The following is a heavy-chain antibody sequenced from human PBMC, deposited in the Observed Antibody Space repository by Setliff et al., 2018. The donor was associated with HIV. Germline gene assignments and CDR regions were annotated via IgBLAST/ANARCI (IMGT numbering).Heavy chain of an antibody. V-gene: IGHV4-34*01. CDR3: ARGPDSRFLEWLSRPNYYYYMDV. CDR2: INHSGST. J-gene: IGHJ6*03. D-gene: IGHD3-3*01. Sequence: SETLSLTCTVSGGSISSYYWSWIRQPPGKGLEWIGEINHSGSTNYNPSLKSRLTISVDTSKNQFSLKLNSVTAADTAVYYCARGPDSRFLEWLSRPNYYYYMDVWGKGTTVTV. CDR1: GGSISSYY.